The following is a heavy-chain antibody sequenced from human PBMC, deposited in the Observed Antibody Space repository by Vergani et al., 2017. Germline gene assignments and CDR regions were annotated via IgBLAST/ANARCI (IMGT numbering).Heavy chain of an antibody. CDR2: INAGNGNT. CDR1: GYTFTSYA. D-gene: IGHD6-13*01. CDR3: AAGSSSYYYGMDV. Sequence: QVQLVQSGAEVKKPGASVKVSCKASGYTFTSYAMHWVRQAPGQRLEWMGWINAGNGNTNYAQKFQERVTITRDMSTSTAYMELSSLRSEDTAVYYCAAGSSSYYYGMDVWGQGTTVTVSS. J-gene: IGHJ6*02. V-gene: IGHV1-3*01.